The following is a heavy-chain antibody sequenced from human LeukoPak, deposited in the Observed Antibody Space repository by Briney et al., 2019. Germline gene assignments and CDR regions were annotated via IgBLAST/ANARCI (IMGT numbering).Heavy chain of an antibody. V-gene: IGHV1-8*01. D-gene: IGHD5-12*01. CDR2: MNPNSGNT. Sequence: ASVKVSCKASGYTFTSYDINWVRQGTGQGLEWMGWMNPNSGNTGYAQKFQGRVTMTRNTSISTAYMELSSLRSEDTAVYYCARVVGVDWDAYVNWFDPWGQGTLVTVSS. J-gene: IGHJ5*02. CDR1: GYTFTSYD. CDR3: ARVVGVDWDAYVNWFDP.